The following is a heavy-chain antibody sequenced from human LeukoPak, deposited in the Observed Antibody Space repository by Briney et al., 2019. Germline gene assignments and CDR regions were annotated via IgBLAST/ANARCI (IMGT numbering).Heavy chain of an antibody. CDR2: IYYSGST. V-gene: IGHV4-39*01. CDR3: ARSRITGTIDY. CDR1: GGSISSSSYY. J-gene: IGHJ4*02. Sequence: SETLSLTCTVSGGSISSSSYYWGWIRQPPGKGLEWIGSIYYSGSTYYNPSLKSRVTISVDTSKNQFSLKLSSVTAADTAVYYRARSRITGTIDYWGQGTLVTVSS. D-gene: IGHD1-7*01.